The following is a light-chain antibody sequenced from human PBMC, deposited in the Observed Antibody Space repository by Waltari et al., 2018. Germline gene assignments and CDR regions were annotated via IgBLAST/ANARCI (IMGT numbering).Light chain of an antibody. CDR3: QQYGSSLTWT. J-gene: IGKJ1*01. Sequence: IVLTQSPGTLSLSPGERAILSCSASQSVSSSYLAWYQQKPGQAPRLLIYGASSRATGIPDRFSGSGSGTDFTLTISRLEPEDFAVYYCQQYGSSLTWTFGQGTKVEIK. V-gene: IGKV3-20*01. CDR1: QSVSSSY. CDR2: GAS.